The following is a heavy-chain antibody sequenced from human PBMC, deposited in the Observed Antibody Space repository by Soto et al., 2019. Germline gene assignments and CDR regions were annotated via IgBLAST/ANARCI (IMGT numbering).Heavy chain of an antibody. J-gene: IGHJ4*02. CDR3: ARDLGGGIITGTTLVDY. Sequence: PGGSLILSCAASGFPFSSYWMHWVRQATGKGLVWVSRINSDGSSTSYADSVKGRFTISRDNAKNTLYLQMNSLRAEDTAVYYCARDLGGGIITGTTLVDYWGQGTLVTVSS. D-gene: IGHD1-20*01. V-gene: IGHV3-74*01. CDR2: INSDGSST. CDR1: GFPFSSYW.